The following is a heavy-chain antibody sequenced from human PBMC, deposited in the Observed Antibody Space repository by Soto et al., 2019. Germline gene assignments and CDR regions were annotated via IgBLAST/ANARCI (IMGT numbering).Heavy chain of an antibody. D-gene: IGHD4-17*01. Sequence: SLRLCSAASGFTFSGKGMHWVRQAPGKGLEWVALIWYDGSKKYYADSVKGRFTISRDNSMNTLYLQMSSLRADDMAVYYCARLYGDYAIDYWGQGTLVTVSS. CDR2: IWYDGSKK. J-gene: IGHJ4*01. CDR3: ARLYGDYAIDY. V-gene: IGHV3-33*01. CDR1: GFTFSGKG.